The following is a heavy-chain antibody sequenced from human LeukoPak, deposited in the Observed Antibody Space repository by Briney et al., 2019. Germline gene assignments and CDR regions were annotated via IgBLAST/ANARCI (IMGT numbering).Heavy chain of an antibody. V-gene: IGHV4-34*01. D-gene: IGHD3-10*01. CDR1: GGSFSGYY. J-gene: IGHJ4*02. CDR3: ARDRGSYYYGSGSYSRSLFDY. Sequence: PSETLSLTCAVYGGSFSGYYWSWIRQPPGKGLEWIGEINHSGSTNYNPSLKSRVTISVDKSKNQFSLKLSSVTAADTAVYYCARDRGSYYYGSGSYSRSLFDYWGQGTLVTVSS. CDR2: INHSGST.